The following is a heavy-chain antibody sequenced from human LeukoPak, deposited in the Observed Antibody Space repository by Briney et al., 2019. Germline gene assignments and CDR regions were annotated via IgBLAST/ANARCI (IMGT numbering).Heavy chain of an antibody. Sequence: AGGSLRLSCAASGFTFSSYGMHWVRQAPGKGLEWVAVIWYDGSNKYCADSVKGRFTISRDNSKNTLYLQMNSLRAEDTAVYYCARPPGIEPKTDYWGQGTLVTVSS. CDR3: ARPPGIEPKTDY. CDR1: GFTFSSYG. J-gene: IGHJ4*02. D-gene: IGHD1-14*01. CDR2: IWYDGSNK. V-gene: IGHV3-33*01.